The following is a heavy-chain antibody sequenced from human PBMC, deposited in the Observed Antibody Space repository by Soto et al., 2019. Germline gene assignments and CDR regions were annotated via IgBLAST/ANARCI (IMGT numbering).Heavy chain of an antibody. Sequence: QVQLVQSGAEVKKPGASVKIPCKASGYTFTRYTMNWVRQAPGQRLEWMGWINPDNGNTKSSQKFQDSVIITRDTSASTAYMDLSSLRSEDTAVYYCARGIATGQLDPWGQGTLVTVSS. CDR3: ARGIATGQLDP. J-gene: IGHJ5*02. V-gene: IGHV1-3*01. D-gene: IGHD2-15*01. CDR2: INPDNGNT. CDR1: GYTFTRYT.